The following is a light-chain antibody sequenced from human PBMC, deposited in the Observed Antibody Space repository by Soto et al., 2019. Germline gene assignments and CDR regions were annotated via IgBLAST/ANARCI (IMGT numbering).Light chain of an antibody. CDR3: QQLNGYQLA. CDR1: QAMSTY. Sequence: DIQLTQSPSFLSAFVGDTVTITCRASQAMSTYLAWYQQKPGKVPKLLIRSASTLQSGVPPRFSGGGSGTEFTLTSSTLLPDDSGIYYCQQLNGYQLAFGGGTNVEIK. V-gene: IGKV1-9*01. J-gene: IGKJ4*01. CDR2: SAS.